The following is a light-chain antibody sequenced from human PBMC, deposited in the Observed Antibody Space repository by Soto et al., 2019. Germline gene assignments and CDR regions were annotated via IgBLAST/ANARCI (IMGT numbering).Light chain of an antibody. CDR3: QQYGSYPLT. Sequence: EIVFTQSPGTLSFSPVERSTLSLSASHSVDSSYFAWYQQRPGQAPRLLIYETSSRATGIPDRFSGSGSGTDFTLTVSRLEPEDFAVYFCQQYGSYPLTFGGGTKVDI. J-gene: IGKJ4*01. V-gene: IGKV3-20*01. CDR1: HSVDSSY. CDR2: ETS.